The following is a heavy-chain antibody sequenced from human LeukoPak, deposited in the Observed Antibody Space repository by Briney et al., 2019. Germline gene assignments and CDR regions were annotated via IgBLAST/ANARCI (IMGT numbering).Heavy chain of an antibody. CDR2: LYFSGTT. J-gene: IGHJ4*02. Sequence: SETLSLTCTVSGASINTTGFYWGWVRQPPGKGLEWIGALYFSGTTHTNPSLKSRLTLSVDTSKNQFSLRLNSVTAADTAVYYCAKLDSWGLGTLVTVSS. V-gene: IGHV4-39*01. CDR1: GASINTTGFY. CDR3: AKLDS.